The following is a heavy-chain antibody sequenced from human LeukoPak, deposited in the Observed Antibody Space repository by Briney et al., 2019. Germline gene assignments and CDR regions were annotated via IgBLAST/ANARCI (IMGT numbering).Heavy chain of an antibody. CDR2: ISYDGSNK. CDR1: GFTFSSYA. V-gene: IGHV3-30-3*01. Sequence: PGGSLRLSCAASGFTFSSYAMHWVRQAPGKGLEWVAVISYDGSNKYYADSVKGRFTISRDNSKNTLYLQMNSLRAEDTAVYYCARVVGATSSPVDYWGQGTLVTVSS. D-gene: IGHD1-26*01. J-gene: IGHJ4*02. CDR3: ARVVGATSSPVDY.